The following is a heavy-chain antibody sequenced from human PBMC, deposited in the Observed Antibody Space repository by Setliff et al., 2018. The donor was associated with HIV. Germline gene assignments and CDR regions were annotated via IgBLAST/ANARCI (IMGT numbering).Heavy chain of an antibody. CDR3: ARLYYLVGNWFDP. CDR2: IFYSGST. V-gene: IGHV4-39*01. Sequence: SETLSLTCGVYGESLSDYYWGWIRQSPGVGLEWIGSIFYSGSTYYNPSLKSRVTISVDTSKNQFSLKLSSVTAADTAVYYCARLYYLVGNWFDPWGQGTLVTVSS. CDR1: GESLSDYY. J-gene: IGHJ5*02. D-gene: IGHD2-2*01.